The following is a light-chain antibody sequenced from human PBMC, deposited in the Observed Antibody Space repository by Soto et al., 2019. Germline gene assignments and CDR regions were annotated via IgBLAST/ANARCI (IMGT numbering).Light chain of an antibody. V-gene: IGKV3-15*01. Sequence: EIVLTQSPGTLSLSPGERGALSCRASQSVSSNYVAWYQQKPGQAPRLLIFGASSRATGVPARFSGSGSGTEFTLTINSLQSEDFAVYFCQQYDNLPLTFGPGTKVDIK. J-gene: IGKJ3*01. CDR1: QSVSSN. CDR2: GAS. CDR3: QQYDNLPLT.